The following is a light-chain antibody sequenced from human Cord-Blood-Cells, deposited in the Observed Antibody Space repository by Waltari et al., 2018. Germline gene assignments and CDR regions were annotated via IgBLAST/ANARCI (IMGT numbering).Light chain of an antibody. CDR1: QSISSY. CDR3: QQSYSTPLT. J-gene: IGKJ3*01. Sequence: DIQMTQSPSSLSASVGDRVTITCRAVQSISSYLNWYQQKPGKAPKLLIYAASSLQSGVPSRFSGSGSGTDFTLTISSLQPEDFATYYCQQSYSTPLTFGPGTKVDIK. V-gene: IGKV1-39*01. CDR2: AAS.